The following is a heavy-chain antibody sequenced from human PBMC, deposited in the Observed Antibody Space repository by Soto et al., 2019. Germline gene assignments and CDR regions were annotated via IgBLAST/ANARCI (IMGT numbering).Heavy chain of an antibody. CDR3: AREGYYDSSGYLGDDY. Sequence: QVQLVQSGAEVKKPGSSVKVSCKASGGTFSSYAISWVRQAPGQGLEWMGGTIPIFGSANYAQKFQGRVTITADESTSTAYMELSSLRSEDTAVYYCAREGYYDSSGYLGDDYWGQGTLVTVSS. CDR2: TIPIFGSA. J-gene: IGHJ4*02. V-gene: IGHV1-69*01. D-gene: IGHD3-22*01. CDR1: GGTFSSYA.